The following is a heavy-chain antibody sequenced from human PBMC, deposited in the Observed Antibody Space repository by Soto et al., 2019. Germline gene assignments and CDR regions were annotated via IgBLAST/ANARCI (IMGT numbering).Heavy chain of an antibody. Sequence: PSETLSLTCTVSGGSISSYYWSWIRQPPGKGLEWIGSIYYSGSTSYNPSLKSRVTMSVDTSKNQLSLKLSSVTAAGTAVYYCARLHCNSPNCVPLDPWGQGTLVTVSS. CDR2: IYYSGST. CDR1: GGSISSYY. D-gene: IGHD2-2*01. J-gene: IGHJ5*02. CDR3: ARLHCNSPNCVPLDP. V-gene: IGHV4-59*04.